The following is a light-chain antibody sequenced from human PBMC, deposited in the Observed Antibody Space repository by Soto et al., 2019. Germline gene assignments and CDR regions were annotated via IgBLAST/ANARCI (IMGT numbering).Light chain of an antibody. CDR2: DST. J-gene: IGLJ3*02. CDR3: GTWDSGLSNCV. CDR1: SSNIGNHD. Sequence: QSVLTQPPSVSVAPGQTVTISCSGSSSNIGNHDVSWYQQFPGSAPKLLIYDSTKRPSGIPDRFSGSKSGTSATLGITGLQTGDEAIYYCGTWDSGLSNCVFGGGTQLTVL. V-gene: IGLV1-51*01.